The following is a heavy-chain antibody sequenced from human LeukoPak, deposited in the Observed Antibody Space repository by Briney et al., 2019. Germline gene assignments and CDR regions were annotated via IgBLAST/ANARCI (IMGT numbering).Heavy chain of an antibody. J-gene: IGHJ4*02. Sequence: PGGSLRLSCAASGFTFSSYWMSWVRQAPGKGLEWVANIKQDGSEKYYVDSVKGRFTISRDNAKNSLYLQMNSLRAEDTAVYYCGRGRGGGGDYYDSSGYTHWGQGTLVTVSS. CDR2: IKQDGSEK. CDR3: GRGRGGGGDYYDSSGYTH. CDR1: GFTFSSYW. D-gene: IGHD3-22*01. V-gene: IGHV3-7*04.